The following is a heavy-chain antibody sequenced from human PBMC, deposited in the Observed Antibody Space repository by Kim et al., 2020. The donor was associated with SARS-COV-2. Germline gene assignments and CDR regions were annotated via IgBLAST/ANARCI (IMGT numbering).Heavy chain of an antibody. J-gene: IGHJ4*02. Sequence: GGSLRLSCAASGFTFSSYAMSWVRQAPGKGLEWVSAISGSGGSTYYADSVKDRFTISRDNSKNTLYLQMNSLRAEDTAVYYCAKDDYPIAVAEYFDYWGQGTLVTVSS. CDR3: AKDDYPIAVAEYFDY. CDR2: ISGSGGST. CDR1: GFTFSSYA. V-gene: IGHV3-23*01. D-gene: IGHD6-19*01.